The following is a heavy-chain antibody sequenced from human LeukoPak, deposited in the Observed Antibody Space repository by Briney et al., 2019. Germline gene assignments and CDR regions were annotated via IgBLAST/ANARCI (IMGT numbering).Heavy chain of an antibody. CDR1: GGSFSGYY. V-gene: IGHV4-34*01. CDR2: INHSGST. CDR3: AGLNRGTPFDP. J-gene: IGHJ5*02. D-gene: IGHD1-14*01. Sequence: SETLSLTCAVYGGSFSGYYWSWIRQPPGKGLEWIGEINHSGSTNYNPSLKSRVTISVDTSKNQFSLKLSSVTAADTAVYYCAGLNRGTPFDPWGQGTLVTVSS.